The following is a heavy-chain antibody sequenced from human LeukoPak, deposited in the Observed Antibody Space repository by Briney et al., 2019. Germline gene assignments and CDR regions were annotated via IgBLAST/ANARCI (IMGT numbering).Heavy chain of an antibody. CDR1: GGSISSGGYY. CDR3: ARDRAGEGFDP. Sequence: SETLSLTCTVSGGSISSGGYYWSWIRQHPGKGQEWIGYIYYSGSTYYNPSLKSRVTISVDTSKNQFSLKLSSVTAADTAVYYCARDRAGEGFDPWGQGTLVTVSS. J-gene: IGHJ5*02. V-gene: IGHV4-31*03. CDR2: IYYSGST. D-gene: IGHD6-19*01.